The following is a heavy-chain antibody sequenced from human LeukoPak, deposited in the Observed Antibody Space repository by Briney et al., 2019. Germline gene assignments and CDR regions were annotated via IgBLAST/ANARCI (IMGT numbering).Heavy chain of an antibody. D-gene: IGHD3-3*01. Sequence: SETLSLTCAVSGGSISSGGYSWSWIRQPPGKGLEWIGYIYHSGSTYYNPSLKSRVTISVDRSKNQFSLKLSSVTAADTAVYYCARLRARITIFGVVIIGETWFDPWGQGTLVTVSS. CDR1: GGSISSGGYS. J-gene: IGHJ5*02. V-gene: IGHV4-30-2*01. CDR2: IYHSGST. CDR3: ARLRARITIFGVVIIGETWFDP.